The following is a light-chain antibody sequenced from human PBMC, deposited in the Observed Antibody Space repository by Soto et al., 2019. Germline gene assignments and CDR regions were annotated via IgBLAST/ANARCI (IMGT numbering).Light chain of an antibody. CDR2: EVN. Sequence: QSALTQPASLSGSPGQSITISCTGTSSDIGAYDYVSWFQQHPGKAPKLMISEVNNRPSGVSNRFSGSKSGNTAYLTISGLQAEDEADYYCSSYTTSTTLVVFGGGTQLTVL. CDR3: SSYTTSTTLVV. V-gene: IGLV2-14*01. CDR1: SSDIGAYDY. J-gene: IGLJ3*02.